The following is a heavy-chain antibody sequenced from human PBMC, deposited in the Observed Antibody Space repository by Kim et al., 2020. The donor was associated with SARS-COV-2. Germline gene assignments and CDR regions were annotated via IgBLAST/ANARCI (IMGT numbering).Heavy chain of an antibody. CDR1: GFTFSSYA. V-gene: IGHV3-30-3*01. Sequence: GGSLRLSCAASGFTFSSYAMHWVRQAPGKGLEWVAVISYDGSNKYYADSVKGRFTISRDNSKNTLYLQMNSLRAEDMAVYYCARRARDSRGGSCLDYWG. CDR2: ISYDGSNK. J-gene: IGHJ4*01. D-gene: IGHD2-15*01. CDR3: ARRARDSRGGSCLDY.